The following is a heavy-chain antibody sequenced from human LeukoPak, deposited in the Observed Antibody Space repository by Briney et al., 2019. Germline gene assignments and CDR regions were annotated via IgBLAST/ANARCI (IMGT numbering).Heavy chain of an antibody. D-gene: IGHD1-1*01. CDR1: GFTFSSYN. Sequence: GGSLRLSCAASGFTFSSYNMNWVRQAPGKGLEWVGRIRNKPNSYTTECAASVKGRFTISRDDSKNSLYLQMNSLKTEDTAVYYCARAPLNWNGVDYWGQGTLVTVSS. CDR3: ARAPLNWNGVDY. V-gene: IGHV3-72*01. CDR2: IRNKPNSYTT. J-gene: IGHJ4*02.